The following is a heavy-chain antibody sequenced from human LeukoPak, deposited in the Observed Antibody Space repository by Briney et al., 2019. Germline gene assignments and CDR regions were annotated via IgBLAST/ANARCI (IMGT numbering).Heavy chain of an antibody. CDR2: ISAYNGNT. Sequence: ASVKVSCKASGYTFTSYGISWVRQAPGQGLEWMGWISAYNGNTNYAQKLQGRVTMTTDTSTSTAYMELRSLSSDDTAVYYCARVNTPEAPGYCSSTSCSNLNWFDPWGQGTLVTVSS. CDR3: ARVNTPEAPGYCSSTSCSNLNWFDP. D-gene: IGHD2-2*01. V-gene: IGHV1-18*01. J-gene: IGHJ5*02. CDR1: GYTFTSYG.